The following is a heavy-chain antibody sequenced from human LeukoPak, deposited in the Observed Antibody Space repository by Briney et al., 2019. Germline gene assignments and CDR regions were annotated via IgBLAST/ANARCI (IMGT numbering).Heavy chain of an antibody. Sequence: SQTLSLTCTVSGGSISSGSYYWRWIRQPAGRGLEWIVRIYTSGSTNYNPSLKSRVTISVDTSKNQFSLKLSSVTAADTAVYYCARYSYDSSGYYWDYFDYWGQGTLVTVSS. V-gene: IGHV4-61*02. CDR1: GGSISSGSYY. D-gene: IGHD3-22*01. CDR3: ARYSYDSSGYYWDYFDY. CDR2: IYTSGST. J-gene: IGHJ4*02.